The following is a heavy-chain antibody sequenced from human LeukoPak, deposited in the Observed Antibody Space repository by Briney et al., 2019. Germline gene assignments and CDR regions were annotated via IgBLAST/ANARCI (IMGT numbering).Heavy chain of an antibody. J-gene: IGHJ6*02. CDR2: ISSSSSYI. CDR3: ARNNGMDV. V-gene: IGHV3-21*04. Sequence: LEWVSSISSSSSYIYYADSVKGRFTISRDNAKNSLYLQMNSLRAEDTALYHCARNNGMDVWGQGTTAIVSS.